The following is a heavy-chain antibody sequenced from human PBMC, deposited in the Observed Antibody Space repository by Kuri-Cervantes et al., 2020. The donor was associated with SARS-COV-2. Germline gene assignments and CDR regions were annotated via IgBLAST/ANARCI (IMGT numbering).Heavy chain of an antibody. CDR1: GFTVSSNY. CDR2: IWYDGSNK. D-gene: IGHD6-13*01. V-gene: IGHV3-33*08. J-gene: IGHJ4*02. Sequence: GGSLRLSCAASGFTVSSNYMSWVRQAPGKGLEWVAVIWYDGSNKYYADSVKGRFTISRDNSKNTLYLQMNSLRAEDTAVYYCARDSSITPRDFDYWGQGTLVTVSS. CDR3: ARDSSITPRDFDY.